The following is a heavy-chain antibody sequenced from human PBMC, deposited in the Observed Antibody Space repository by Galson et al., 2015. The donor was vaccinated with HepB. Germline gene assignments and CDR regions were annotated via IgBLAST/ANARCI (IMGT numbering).Heavy chain of an antibody. CDR3: AKAQGLMIGGMDV. J-gene: IGHJ6*02. CDR2: ISGSGGST. CDR1: GFTFSSYA. D-gene: IGHD3-16*01. V-gene: IGHV3-23*01. Sequence: SLRLSCAASGFTFSSYAMSWVRQAPGKGLEWVSAISGSGGSTYYADSVKGRFTISRDNSKNTLCLQMNSLRAEDTAVYYCAKAQGLMIGGMDVWGQGTTVTVSS.